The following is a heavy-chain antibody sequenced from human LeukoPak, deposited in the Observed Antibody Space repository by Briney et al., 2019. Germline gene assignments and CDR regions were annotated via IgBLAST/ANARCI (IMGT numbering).Heavy chain of an antibody. CDR2: VNDDGGNT. J-gene: IGHJ4*02. CDR3: TKLVKEGRTWDHVAD. V-gene: IGHV3-23*01. D-gene: IGHD1-26*01. CDR1: GFTFSSYN. Sequence: WGSLRLSCAASGFTFSSYNWNWIRQAPGKGLEWVSNVNDDGGNTYYTDPVRGRFTISSEKSNSTLILLMNSLGVEDAALYYSTKLVKEGRTWDHVADWGQGNLVTVSS.